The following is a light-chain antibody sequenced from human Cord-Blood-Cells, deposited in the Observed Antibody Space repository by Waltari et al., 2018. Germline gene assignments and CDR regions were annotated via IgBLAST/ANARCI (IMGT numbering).Light chain of an antibody. CDR2: EVR. V-gene: IGLV2-8*01. CDR3: SSYAGSNNWV. J-gene: IGLJ3*02. CDR1: RTDVAGYYY. Sequence: APTHPPAASGSPGLSVPIHSTYTRTDVAGYYYLPRYQQHTGKALKLMIYEVRTRPSGVPDRFSGSKSGNAASLTVSGLQAEDEADYYCSSYAGSNNWVFGGGTKLTVL.